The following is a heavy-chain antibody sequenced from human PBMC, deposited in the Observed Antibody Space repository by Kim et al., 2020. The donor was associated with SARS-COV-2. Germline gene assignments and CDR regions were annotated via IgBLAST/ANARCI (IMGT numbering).Heavy chain of an antibody. Sequence: KGRFTIARDNAKISLYLQMNSLRAEDTAVYYCARDMGALSGYIMADAFDIWGQGTMVTVSS. CDR3: ARDMGALSGYIMADAFDI. D-gene: IGHD5-12*01. V-gene: IGHV3-11*06. J-gene: IGHJ3*02.